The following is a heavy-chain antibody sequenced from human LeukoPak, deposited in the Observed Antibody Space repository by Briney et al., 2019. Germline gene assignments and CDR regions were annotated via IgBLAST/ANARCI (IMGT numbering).Heavy chain of an antibody. CDR3: ATDLAGDSDYDFWSGYYTFDY. Sequence: GGSLRLSGAASGFTFSSYNMNWVRQAPGKGLECVSSISSSSSYIYYADSVKGRFTISRDNSKNTLYLQMNSLRAEDTAVYYCATDLAGDSDYDFWSGYYTFDYWGQGTLVTVSS. D-gene: IGHD3-3*01. J-gene: IGHJ4*02. CDR2: ISSSSSYI. CDR1: GFTFSSYN. V-gene: IGHV3-21*01.